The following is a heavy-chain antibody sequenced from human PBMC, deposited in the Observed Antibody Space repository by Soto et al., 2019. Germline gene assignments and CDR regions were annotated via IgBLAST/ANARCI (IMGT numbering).Heavy chain of an antibody. J-gene: IGHJ6*04. CDR1: GGSISNYY. CDR2: VHDSWGS. Sequence: PSETLSLTCTVSGGSISNYYWSWFRQTPGKGLEWIGYVHDSWGSNYNPSLKSRVAISLDTSKSQFSLKLTSVTATVTAFYYCARQGFGTTDGIAAVWGKGTTVTVSS. V-gene: IGHV4-59*08. D-gene: IGHD3-10*01. CDR3: ARQGFGTTDGIAAV.